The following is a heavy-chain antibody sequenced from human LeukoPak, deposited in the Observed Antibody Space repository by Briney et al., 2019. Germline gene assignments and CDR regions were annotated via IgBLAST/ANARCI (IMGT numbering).Heavy chain of an antibody. CDR3: ARASPDYDILTGPLDY. CDR1: GGSISSSSYY. V-gene: IGHV4-61*01. J-gene: IGHJ4*02. Sequence: SETLSLTCTVSGGSISSSSYYWSWIRQPPGKGLEWIGCMSYSGSTNYNPPLKSRVTISLDTSKNQLSLKLSSVTAADTAVYYCARASPDYDILTGPLDYWGLGTLVTVSS. CDR2: MSYSGST. D-gene: IGHD3-9*01.